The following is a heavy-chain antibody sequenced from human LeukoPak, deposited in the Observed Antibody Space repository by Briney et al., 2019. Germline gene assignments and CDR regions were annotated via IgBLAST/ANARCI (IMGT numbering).Heavy chain of an antibody. Sequence: VASVKVSCKASGYTFTSYDINWVRQATGQGLEWMGWMNPNSGNTGYAQKFQGRVTMTRNTSISTAYMELSSLRSEDTAVYYCARGPNHYDSSGYYYYYMDVWGKGTTVTISS. CDR1: GYTFTSYD. V-gene: IGHV1-8*01. CDR3: ARGPNHYDSSGYYYYYMDV. J-gene: IGHJ6*03. CDR2: MNPNSGNT. D-gene: IGHD3-22*01.